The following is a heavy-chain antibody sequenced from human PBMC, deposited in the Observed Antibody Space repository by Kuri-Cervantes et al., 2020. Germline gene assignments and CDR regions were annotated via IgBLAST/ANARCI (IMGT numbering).Heavy chain of an antibody. D-gene: IGHD3-16*01. CDR3: AKDKPPRDMGDDAFDI. J-gene: IGHJ3*02. CDR2: ISYDGSNK. CDR1: GFTFSSYA. Sequence: GESLKISCAASGFTFSSYAMHWVRQAPGKGLEWVAVISYDGSNKYYADSVKGRFTISRDNSKNTLYLQMNSLRAEDTAVYYCAKDKPPRDMGDDAFDIWGQGTMVTVSS. V-gene: IGHV3-30*04.